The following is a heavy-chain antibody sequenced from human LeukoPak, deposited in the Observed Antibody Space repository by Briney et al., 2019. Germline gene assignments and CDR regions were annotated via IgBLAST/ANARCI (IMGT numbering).Heavy chain of an antibody. CDR1: GGSISTYH. V-gene: IGHV4-59*08. CDR2: VYRSGTT. CDR3: ARTFSTSYPDAFDI. Sequence: SPSETLSLTCTVSGGSISTYHWTWIRQPPGNGLEWIGNVYRSGTTNYNPSLKSRVSISLDTSKNQFSLNLSSVTAADTAVYFCARTFSTSYPDAFDIWGRGTMVTVSS. J-gene: IGHJ3*02. D-gene: IGHD2-2*01.